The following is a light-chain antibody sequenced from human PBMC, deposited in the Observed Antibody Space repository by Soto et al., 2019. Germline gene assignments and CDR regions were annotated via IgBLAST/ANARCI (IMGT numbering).Light chain of an antibody. CDR3: QQYYSTPLT. CDR1: QSVLYSSDNKNY. V-gene: IGKV4-1*01. CDR2: WAS. Sequence: DIVMTQSPDSLAVSLGERATINCKSSQSVLYSSDNKNYLAWYQQKPGQPPKLVIYWASTRESGVPDRFSGSGYGPDFTLTISSLQAEDVAVYYCQQYYSTPLTFGGGTKVEIK. J-gene: IGKJ4*01.